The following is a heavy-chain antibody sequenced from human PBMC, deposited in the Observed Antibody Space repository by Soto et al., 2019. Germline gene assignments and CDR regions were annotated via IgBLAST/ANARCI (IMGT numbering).Heavy chain of an antibody. CDR2: ISYDGTNK. CDR1: GFTFSTYA. V-gene: IGHV3-30-3*01. J-gene: IGHJ6*02. CDR3: AKDGRGYNYGYVMLDKYYYGMDV. Sequence: QVHLVESGGGVVQPGRSLRLSCAASGFTFSTYAMHWVRQAPGKGLEWVAVISYDGTNKYYADSVRGRFTISRDNSKNTLFLQMNSLRAEDTAVYYCAKDGRGYNYGYVMLDKYYYGMDVWGQGTTVTVSS. D-gene: IGHD5-18*01.